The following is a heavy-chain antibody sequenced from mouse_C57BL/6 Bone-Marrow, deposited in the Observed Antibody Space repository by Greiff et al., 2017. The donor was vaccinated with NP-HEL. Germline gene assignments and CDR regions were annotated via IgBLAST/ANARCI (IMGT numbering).Heavy chain of an antibody. D-gene: IGHD2-5*01. V-gene: IGHV14-4*01. J-gene: IGHJ2*01. CDR1: GFNIKDDY. Sequence: VHVKQSGAELVRPGASVKLSCTASGFNIKDDYMHWVKQRPEQGLEWIGWIDPENGDTEYASKFQGKATITADTSSNTAYLQLSSLTSEDTAVYYCTPHSNSFDYWGQGTTLTVSS. CDR2: IDPENGDT. CDR3: TPHSNSFDY.